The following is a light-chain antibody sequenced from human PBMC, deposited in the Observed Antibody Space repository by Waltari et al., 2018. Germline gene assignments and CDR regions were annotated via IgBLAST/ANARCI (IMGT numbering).Light chain of an antibody. CDR2: VNSDGSN. J-gene: IGLJ3*02. CDR1: SGHSSNV. Sequence: KLTCTLSSGHSSNVIAWLQQQPEKGPRYLMKVNSDGSNSKGDEIPDRFSGSSSGAERYLTISSLQSEDEADYYCQTGGHGTWVFGGGTKLTVL. V-gene: IGLV4-69*01. CDR3: QTGGHGTWV.